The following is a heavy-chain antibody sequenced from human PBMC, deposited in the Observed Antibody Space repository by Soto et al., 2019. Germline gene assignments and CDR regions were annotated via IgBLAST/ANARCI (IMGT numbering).Heavy chain of an antibody. CDR3: ARDKIVVVMDV. CDR1: GFTFSSYA. Sequence: PGGSLRLSCAASGFTFSSYAMHWVRQAPAKGLEWVAVISYDGSNKYYADSVKGRFTISRDNSKNTLYLQMNSPRAEDTAVYYCARDKIVVVMDVWGQGTTVTVSS. J-gene: IGHJ6*02. D-gene: IGHD3-22*01. V-gene: IGHV3-30-3*01. CDR2: ISYDGSNK.